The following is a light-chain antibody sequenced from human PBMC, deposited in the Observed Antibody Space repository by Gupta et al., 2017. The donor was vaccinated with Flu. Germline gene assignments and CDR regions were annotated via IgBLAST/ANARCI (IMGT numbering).Light chain of an antibody. Sequence: PSTLSASCGDRVTITCRASQNINSWLAWYQQKPGKAPKFLIYKASSLQSGVPSRFSGSGSGTQFTLTISSLQPDDYATYYCQQYEDYPLTFGGGTKVEIK. CDR3: QQYEDYPLT. V-gene: IGKV1-5*03. J-gene: IGKJ4*01. CDR2: KAS. CDR1: QNINSW.